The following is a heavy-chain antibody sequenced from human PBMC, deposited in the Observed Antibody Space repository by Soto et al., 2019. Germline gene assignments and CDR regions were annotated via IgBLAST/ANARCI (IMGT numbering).Heavy chain of an antibody. CDR3: ASRSVYGDSARVMDV. V-gene: IGHV4-59*01. D-gene: IGHD4-17*01. CDR1: GGSISSYY. J-gene: IGHJ6*04. Sequence: QVQLQESGPGLVKPSETLSLTCTVSGGSISSYYWSWIRQPPGKGLEWIGYIYYSGSTNYNPSLTSRVTISVDTSKNQFALKRSSVTAADTAVYYCASRSVYGDSARVMDVWGKGTTVTVSS. CDR2: IYYSGST.